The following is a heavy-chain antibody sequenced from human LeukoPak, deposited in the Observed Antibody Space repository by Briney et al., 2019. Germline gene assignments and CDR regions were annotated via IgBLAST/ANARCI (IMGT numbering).Heavy chain of an antibody. D-gene: IGHD2-2*01. CDR1: GFTFSSYR. CDR3: AREGDIVVVPADLDY. Sequence: GGSLRLSCAASGFTFSSYRMNWVRQAPGKGLEWVSSISSSSSYIYYADSVKGRFTISRDNAKNSLYLQMNSLRAEDTAVYYCAREGDIVVVPADLDYWGQGTLVTVSS. V-gene: IGHV3-21*01. J-gene: IGHJ4*02. CDR2: ISSSSSYI.